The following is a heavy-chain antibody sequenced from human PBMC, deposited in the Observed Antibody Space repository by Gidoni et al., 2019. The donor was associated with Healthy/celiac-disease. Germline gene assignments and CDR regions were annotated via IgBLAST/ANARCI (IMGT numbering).Heavy chain of an antibody. J-gene: IGHJ3*02. V-gene: IGHV1-18*01. CDR3: AREAYDYVWGSFQNRGADAFDI. Sequence: QVQLVQSGAEVKKPGASVKVSCKVSGYTFTSYGISWVRQAPGKGLEWMGWISAYNGNTNYAQKLQGRVTMTTDTSTSTAYMELRSLRSDDTAVYYCAREAYDYVWGSFQNRGADAFDIWGQGTMVTVSS. CDR2: ISAYNGNT. CDR1: GYTFTSYG. D-gene: IGHD3-16*01.